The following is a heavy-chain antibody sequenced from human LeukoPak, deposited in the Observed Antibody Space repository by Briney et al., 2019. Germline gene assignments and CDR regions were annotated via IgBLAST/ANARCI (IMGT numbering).Heavy chain of an antibody. CDR1: GFTFSSYG. V-gene: IGHV3-48*04. Sequence: PGRSLRLSCAASGFTFSSYGMHWVRQAPGKGLEWVSYISSSGSTIYYADSVKGRFTISRDNAKNSLYLQMNSLRAEDTAVYYCARDSAHDYSNYIDYYYGMDVWGQGTTVTVSS. D-gene: IGHD4-11*01. CDR2: ISSSGSTI. J-gene: IGHJ6*02. CDR3: ARDSAHDYSNYIDYYYGMDV.